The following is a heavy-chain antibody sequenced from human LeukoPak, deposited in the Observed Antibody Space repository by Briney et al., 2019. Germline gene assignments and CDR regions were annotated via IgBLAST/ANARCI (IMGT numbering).Heavy chain of an antibody. Sequence: SETLSLTCTVSGGSISSYYWSWIRQPPGKGLEWIGYIYYSGSTNYNPSLKSRVTISVDTSKNQFSLKLSSVTAADTAVYYCARETTEPGGYWSAQRDGFDIWGQGTRVTVSS. J-gene: IGHJ3*02. CDR3: ARETTEPGGYWSAQRDGFDI. CDR1: GGSISSYY. D-gene: IGHD2-15*01. V-gene: IGHV4-59*12. CDR2: IYYSGST.